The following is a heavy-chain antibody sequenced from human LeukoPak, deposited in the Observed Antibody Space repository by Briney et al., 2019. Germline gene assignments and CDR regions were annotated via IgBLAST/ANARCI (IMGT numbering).Heavy chain of an antibody. J-gene: IGHJ5*02. Sequence: GGSLRLSCVASGFTFTSHWMSWVGQAPGTPLEWVGNINQDVTEKHYVDSVKGRFTISRDNAKHSQFLQLHSLRAEDTAVYYCVRDLLARSGQGTLVSVSS. CDR3: VRDLLAR. CDR1: GFTFTSHW. CDR2: INQDVTEK. V-gene: IGHV3-7*01.